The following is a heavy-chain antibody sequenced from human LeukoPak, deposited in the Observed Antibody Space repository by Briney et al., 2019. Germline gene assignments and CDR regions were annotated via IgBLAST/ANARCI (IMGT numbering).Heavy chain of an antibody. CDR2: IYYSGST. D-gene: IGHD6-13*01. Sequence: PSETLSLTCTVSGGSISSYYWSWIRQPPGKGLEWIGYIYYSGSTNYNPSLKSRVTISVDTSKNQFSLKLSSVTAADTAVYYCARGKGFSIAAAGRWFDPWGQGTLVTVSS. J-gene: IGHJ5*02. CDR1: GGSISSYY. V-gene: IGHV4-59*12. CDR3: ARGKGFSIAAAGRWFDP.